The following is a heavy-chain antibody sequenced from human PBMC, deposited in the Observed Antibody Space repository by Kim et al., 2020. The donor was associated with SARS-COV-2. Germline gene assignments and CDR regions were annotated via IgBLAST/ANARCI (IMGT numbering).Heavy chain of an antibody. Sequence: ASVKVSCKVSGYTLTELSMHWVRQAPGKGLEWMGGFDPEDGETIYAQKFQGRLTMTEDTSTDTAYMELSSLRSEDTAVYYCATEKYYYDSSGYSYAFDIWGQGTMVTVSS. CDR2: FDPEDGET. CDR1: GYTLTELS. J-gene: IGHJ3*02. D-gene: IGHD3-22*01. V-gene: IGHV1-24*01. CDR3: ATEKYYYDSSGYSYAFDI.